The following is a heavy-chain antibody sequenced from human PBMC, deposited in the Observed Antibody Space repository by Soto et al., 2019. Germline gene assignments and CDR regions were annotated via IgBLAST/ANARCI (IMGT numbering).Heavy chain of an antibody. CDR2: IIPMLTVT. CDR1: GGTFSTYT. V-gene: IGHV1-69*02. D-gene: IGHD2-2*01. CDR3: SIGSWSAETFDV. Sequence: QVHLVQSGAEVKKPGSSVKVSCKAAGGTFSTYTLIWVRQAPGQGLEWMGRIIPMLTVTNSAQKFQGRVPLTADKSTHTAFMELTSLRSDDTAVYYCSIGSWSAETFDVWGQGTMVTVSS. J-gene: IGHJ3*01.